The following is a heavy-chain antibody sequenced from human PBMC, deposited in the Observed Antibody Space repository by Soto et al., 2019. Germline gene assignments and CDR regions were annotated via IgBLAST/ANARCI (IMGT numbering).Heavy chain of an antibody. CDR1: GGTFSSYA. Sequence: GASVKVSCKASGGTFSSYAISWVRQAPGQGLEWMGGIIPIFGTANYAQKFQGRVTITADESTSTAYMELSSLRSEDTAVYYCARSIAARPRWFDPWGQGTLVTSPQ. CDR3: ARSIAARPRWFDP. D-gene: IGHD6-6*01. V-gene: IGHV1-69*13. J-gene: IGHJ5*02. CDR2: IIPIFGTA.